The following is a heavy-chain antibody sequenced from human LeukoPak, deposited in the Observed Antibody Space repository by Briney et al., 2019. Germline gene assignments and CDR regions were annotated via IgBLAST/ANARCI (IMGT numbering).Heavy chain of an antibody. D-gene: IGHD3-10*01. CDR1: GGTFSSYA. V-gene: IGHV1-69*05. Sequence: SVKVSCKASGGTFSSYAISWVRQAPGQGLEWMGGIIPIFGTANYAQKFQGRITMTRETSISTAYMELNSLRSDDTAVYYCARGDMVRGLYYMDVWGRGTTVTVSS. CDR3: ARGDMVRGLYYMDV. CDR2: IIPIFGTA. J-gene: IGHJ6*03.